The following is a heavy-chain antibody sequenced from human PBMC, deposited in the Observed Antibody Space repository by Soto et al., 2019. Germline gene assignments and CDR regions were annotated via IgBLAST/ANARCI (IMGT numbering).Heavy chain of an antibody. CDR3: AKESLISSRYYYYYMDV. D-gene: IGHD2-2*01. CDR2: ISWNGGSI. J-gene: IGHJ6*03. Sequence: ESGGGLVQPGRSLRLSCAASGFTFDDFAMHWVRQAPGQGLEWVSGISWNGGSIGYADSVRGRFTISRDNAKKSLYLQMNSLRAEDTALYYCAKESLISSRYYYYYMDVWGKGTTVTVSS. V-gene: IGHV3-9*01. CDR1: GFTFDDFA.